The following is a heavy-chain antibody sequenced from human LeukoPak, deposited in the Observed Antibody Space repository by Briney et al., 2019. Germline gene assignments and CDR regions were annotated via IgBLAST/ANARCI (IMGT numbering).Heavy chain of an antibody. CDR2: ITSTSSYM. Sequence: GGSLRLSCVGSGYIFSSYSMNWVRQAPGKGLEWVSSITSTSSYMYQADSVKGRFTISRDNTKNSLYLQMNSLRGEDTAIYYCARDLKGYSTHWGQGTLVTVSS. V-gene: IGHV3-21*01. J-gene: IGHJ4*02. D-gene: IGHD5-12*01. CDR3: ARDLKGYSTH. CDR1: GYIFSSYS.